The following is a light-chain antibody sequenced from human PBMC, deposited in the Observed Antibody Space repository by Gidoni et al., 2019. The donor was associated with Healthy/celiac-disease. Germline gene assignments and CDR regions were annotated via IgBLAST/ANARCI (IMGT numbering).Light chain of an antibody. Sequence: DIVMTHSPDSLAVSLGERATINCKSSQSVLYSSNNKNYLAWYQQKPGQPPKLLIYWASTRESGVPDRFSGSGSGTDFTLTISSLQAEDVAVYYCQQYYSTPFTFXPXTKVDIK. V-gene: IGKV4-1*01. CDR1: QSVLYSSNNKNY. J-gene: IGKJ3*01. CDR2: WAS. CDR3: QQYYSTPFT.